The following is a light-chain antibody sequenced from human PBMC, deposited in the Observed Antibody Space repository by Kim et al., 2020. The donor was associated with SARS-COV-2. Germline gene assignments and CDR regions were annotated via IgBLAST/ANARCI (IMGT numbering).Light chain of an antibody. J-gene: IGLJ1*01. CDR2: SNN. Sequence: ELTQPPSASGTPGQRVTISCSGSYSNIGSNTVNWFHQLPGTAPKLLIYSNNQRPSGVPDRFSGSKSGTSASLAISGLQSEDEADYYCAAWDDSLNAYVFGTGTKVTVL. CDR3: AAWDDSLNAYV. V-gene: IGLV1-44*01. CDR1: YSNIGSNT.